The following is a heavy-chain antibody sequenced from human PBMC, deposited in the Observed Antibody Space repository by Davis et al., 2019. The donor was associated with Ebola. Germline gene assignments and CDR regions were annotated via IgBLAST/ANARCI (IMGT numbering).Heavy chain of an antibody. CDR1: GFTFSSYA. D-gene: IGHD3-3*01. V-gene: IGHV3-23*01. CDR3: ARIEKTYYDFWSGYYIDYYGMDV. J-gene: IGHJ6*02. CDR2: LSGSGGST. Sequence: GGSLRLSCAASGFTFSSYAMSWVRQAPGKGLEWVSALSGSGGSTYYADSVKGRFTISRDNSKNTLYLQMNSLRAEDTAVYYCARIEKTYYDFWSGYYIDYYGMDVWGQGTTVTVSS.